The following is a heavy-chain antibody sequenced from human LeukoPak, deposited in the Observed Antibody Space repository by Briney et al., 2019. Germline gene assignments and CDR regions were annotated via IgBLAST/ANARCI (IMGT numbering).Heavy chain of an antibody. CDR1: GFTVSSNY. J-gene: IGHJ4*02. CDR2: IYSGGST. D-gene: IGHD3-22*01. Sequence: GGSLRLSCAASGFTVSSNYMSWVRQAPGKGLEWVSAIYSGGSTYYADSVKGRFTISRDNSKNTLYLQMNSLRAEDTAVYYCARGGRSYYDSSGYPSPPYYFDYWGQGTLVTVSS. V-gene: IGHV3-53*01. CDR3: ARGGRSYYDSSGYPSPPYYFDY.